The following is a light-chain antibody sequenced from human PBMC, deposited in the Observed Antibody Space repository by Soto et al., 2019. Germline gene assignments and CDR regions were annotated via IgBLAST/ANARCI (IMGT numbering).Light chain of an antibody. CDR2: GAS. J-gene: IGKJ5*01. V-gene: IGKV3-20*01. CDR3: QQYGSSPPIT. Sequence: EIVLTQSSGTLSLSPGERATLSCRASQSVSSSYLAWYQQKPGQAPRLLIYGASSRATGIPDRSSGSGSGTDFTLTISRLEPEDFAVYYCQQYGSSPPITFGQGTRLEIK. CDR1: QSVSSSY.